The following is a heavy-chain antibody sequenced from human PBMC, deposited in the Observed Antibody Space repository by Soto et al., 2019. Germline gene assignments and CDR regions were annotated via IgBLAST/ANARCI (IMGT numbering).Heavy chain of an antibody. V-gene: IGHV1-69*12. CDR1: GGTFSTYA. D-gene: IGHD4-17*01. CDR2: IIPIFGTA. J-gene: IGHJ6*03. Sequence: QVQLVQSGAEVKKPGSSVKVSCKASGGTFSTYAISWVRQAPGQGLEWMGGIIPIFGTADYAQKFQGRVTITADESTTTAYMELSTLRSEDTAVYYCARDSPRENYGGNYYYHMDVWGRGTTVTVSS. CDR3: ARDSPRENYGGNYYYHMDV.